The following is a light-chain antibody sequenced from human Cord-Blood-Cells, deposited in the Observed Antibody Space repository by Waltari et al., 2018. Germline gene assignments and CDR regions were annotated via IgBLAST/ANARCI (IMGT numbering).Light chain of an antibody. CDR3: QQYYSTPPT. J-gene: IGKJ4*02. Sequence: DIVMTQSPDSLAVSLGERATINCKSSQSVLYSSNNKNYLAWYQQKPGQPPKLLIYLASTRESGVPDRFIGSGSGTEFARTISSLQAEDVAVYYCQQYYSTPPTFGGGTKVEIK. V-gene: IGKV4-1*01. CDR2: LAS. CDR1: QSVLYSSNNKNY.